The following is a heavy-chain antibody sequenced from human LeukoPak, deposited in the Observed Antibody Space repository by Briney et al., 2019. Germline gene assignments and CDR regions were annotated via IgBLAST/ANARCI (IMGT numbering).Heavy chain of an antibody. D-gene: IGHD3-10*01. J-gene: IGHJ4*02. CDR3: ARDSYRVGYGSGTYIGY. CDR1: GFTFSSYS. Sequence: PGGSRRLSCAASGFTFSSYSMNWVRQAPGKGLEWVSSISSSSSYIYYADSVKGRFTISRDNAKNSLYLQMNSLRAEDTAVYYCARDSYRVGYGSGTYIGYWGQGTLVTVSS. V-gene: IGHV3-21*01. CDR2: ISSSSSYI.